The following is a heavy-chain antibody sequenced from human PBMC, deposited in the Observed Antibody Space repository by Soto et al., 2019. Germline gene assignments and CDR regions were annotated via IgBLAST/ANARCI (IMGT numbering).Heavy chain of an antibody. J-gene: IGHJ4*02. D-gene: IGHD5-18*01. V-gene: IGHV1-18*01. CDR2: INAYNGNT. CDR3: ARDVGYGLSHD. CDR1: GYTFTSYG. Sequence: QVQLVQSGAEVKKPGASVKVSCKASGYTFTSYGISWVRQAPGQGLEWMGWINAYNGNTNYAQKLQGRVTMTTDTSTSTANMELESLRSDDATVYYGARDVGYGLSHDWGQGSLVTVSS.